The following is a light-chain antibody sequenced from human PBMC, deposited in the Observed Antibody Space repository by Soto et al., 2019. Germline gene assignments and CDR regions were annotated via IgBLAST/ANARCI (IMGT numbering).Light chain of an antibody. J-gene: IGLJ1*01. CDR3: AAWDDSLSGTYV. CDR1: SSNIGSNY. Sequence: QSVLTQPPSASGTPGQRGTISCSGSSSNIGSNYVYWYQQLPGTAPKLLIYRNNQRPSGVPDRFSGSKSGTSASLAISGLRSEDEADYYCAAWDDSLSGTYVFGTGTKVTVL. V-gene: IGLV1-47*01. CDR2: RNN.